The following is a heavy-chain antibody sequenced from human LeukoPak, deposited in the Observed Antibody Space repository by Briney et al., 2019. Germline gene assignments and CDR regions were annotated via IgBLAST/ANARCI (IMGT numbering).Heavy chain of an antibody. CDR1: GGSISSSSYY. CDR3: AGMRTLELPFDY. Sequence: PSETLSLTCTVSGGSISSSSYYWGWIRQPPGKGLEWIGSIYYSGSTYYNPSLKSRVTISVDTSKNQFSLKLSSVTAADTAVYYCAGMRTLELPFDYWGQGTLVTVSS. J-gene: IGHJ4*02. CDR2: IYYSGST. D-gene: IGHD1-26*01. V-gene: IGHV4-39*07.